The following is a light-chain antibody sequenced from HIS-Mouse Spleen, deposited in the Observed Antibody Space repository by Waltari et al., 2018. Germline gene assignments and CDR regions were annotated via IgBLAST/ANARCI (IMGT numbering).Light chain of an antibody. Sequence: QSALTQPRSVSGSPGQSVTISCTGTSSDVGGYNYVSWYQQHPGKAPKLMIYDVSKRPSGGPDRFSGSKSGNTASLTISGLNAEDEADYYCCSYAGSYNWVFGGGTKLTVL. CDR3: CSYAGSYNWV. CDR2: DVS. CDR1: SSDVGGYNY. J-gene: IGLJ3*02. V-gene: IGLV2-11*01.